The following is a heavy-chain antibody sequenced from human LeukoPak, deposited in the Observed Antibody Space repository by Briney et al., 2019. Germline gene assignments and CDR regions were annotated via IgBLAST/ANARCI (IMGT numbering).Heavy chain of an antibody. CDR2: IKEDGSEK. CDR1: GFTFSSYW. CDR3: ATPPYRSDSGH. Sequence: GGSLRLSCAASGFTFSSYWMTWVRQAPGKGLEGVANIKEDGSEKYYVDAVKGRFTISRDNAKNSLYLQMNRPRAEDTALYYCATPPYRSDSGHWGQGPLVTVS. D-gene: IGHD6-19*01. V-gene: IGHV3-7*01. J-gene: IGHJ4*02.